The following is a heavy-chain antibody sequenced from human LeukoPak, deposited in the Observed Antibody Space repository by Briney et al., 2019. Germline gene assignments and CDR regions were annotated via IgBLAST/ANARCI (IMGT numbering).Heavy chain of an antibody. D-gene: IGHD2-2*01. CDR2: INSDGSST. CDR3: ARVSGGVPL. J-gene: IGHJ3*01. Sequence: PGGSLRLSCAASGFTFSSYWMYWVRQAPGKGLVWVSRINSDGSSTTYADSVKGRFTISRDNANNTLYLQMNSLRAEDTAVYYGARVSGGVPLWGQGTMVTVSS. CDR1: GFTFSSYW. V-gene: IGHV3-74*01.